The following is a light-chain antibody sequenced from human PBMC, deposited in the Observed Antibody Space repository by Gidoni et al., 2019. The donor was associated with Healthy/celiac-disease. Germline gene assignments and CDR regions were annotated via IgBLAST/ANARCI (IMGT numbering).Light chain of an antibody. V-gene: IGKV1-8*01. CDR3: QQYYSYPTWT. CDR2: AAS. CDR1: QAISSY. Sequence: GDRVTITCRASQAISSYLAWYQQKPGKAPKLLIYAASTLQSGVPSRFSGSGSGTDFTLTISCLQSEDFATYYCQQYYSYPTWTFGQGTKVEIK. J-gene: IGKJ1*01.